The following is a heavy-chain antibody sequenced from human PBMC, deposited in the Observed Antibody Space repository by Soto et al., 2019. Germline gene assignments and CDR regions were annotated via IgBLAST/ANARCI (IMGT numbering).Heavy chain of an antibody. CDR1: GYTFTSYG. D-gene: IGHD2-2*02. J-gene: IGHJ6*02. CDR2: ISAYNGNT. CDR3: ARTPVVPAAIGPIYYYGMDV. V-gene: IGHV1-18*01. Sequence: ASVKVSCKASGYTFTSYGISWVRQAPGQGLEWMGWISAYNGNTNYAQKLQGRVTMTTDTSTSTAYMELRSLRSDDTAVYYCARTPVVPAAIGPIYYYGMDVWGQGTTVTVSS.